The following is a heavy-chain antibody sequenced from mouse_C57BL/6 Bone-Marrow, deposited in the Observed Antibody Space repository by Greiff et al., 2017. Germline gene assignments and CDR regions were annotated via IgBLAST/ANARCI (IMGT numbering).Heavy chain of an antibody. CDR1: GYSITSGYY. CDR2: ISYDGSN. Sequence: EESGPGLVKPSQSLSLTCSVTGYSITSGYYWNWIRQFPGNKLEWMGYISYDGSNNYNPSLKNRISITRDTSKNQFFLKLNSVTTEDTATYYCARGYYGSSWFAYWGQGTLVTVSA. D-gene: IGHD1-1*01. V-gene: IGHV3-6*01. CDR3: ARGYYGSSWFAY. J-gene: IGHJ3*01.